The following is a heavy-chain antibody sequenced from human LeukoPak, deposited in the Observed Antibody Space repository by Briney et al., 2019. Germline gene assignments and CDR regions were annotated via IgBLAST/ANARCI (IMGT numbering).Heavy chain of an antibody. CDR1: GFNFGDYG. V-gene: IGHV3-49*04. D-gene: IGHD4-17*01. CDR2: IRRKANDGTT. CDR3: TRADGDYDHRFFDY. Sequence: GGSLRLSCTASGFNFGDYGLSWVRQAPGKGLEWIGFIRRKANDGTTEYAASVKGRFTISRDDSKTIAFLQMNGLQTEDTALYYCTRADGDYDHRFFDYWGQGTQVIVSS. J-gene: IGHJ4*02.